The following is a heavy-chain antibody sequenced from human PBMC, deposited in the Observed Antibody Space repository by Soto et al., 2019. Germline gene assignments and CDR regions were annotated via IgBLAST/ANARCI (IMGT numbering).Heavy chain of an antibody. CDR3: AREGVLQYSSSSVWFDP. CDR1: GGTFSSYA. V-gene: IGHV1-69*13. D-gene: IGHD6-6*01. Sequence: SVKVSCKASGGTFSSYAISWVRQAPGQGLEWMGGIIPIFGTANYAQKFQGRVTITADESTSTAYMELSSLRSEDTAVYYCAREGVLQYSSSSVWFDPWGQGTLVTVSS. J-gene: IGHJ5*02. CDR2: IIPIFGTA.